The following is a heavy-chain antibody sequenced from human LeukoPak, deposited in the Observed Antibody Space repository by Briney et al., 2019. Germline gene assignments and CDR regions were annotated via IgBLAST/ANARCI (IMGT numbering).Heavy chain of an antibody. Sequence: SGTLSLTCAVSGGSSSSSNWWNWVRQPPGKGLEWIGYIYHSGSTYYNPSLKSRVTISVDRSKNQFSLKLSSVTAADTAVYYCARTEYYYDSSGPIDLWGRGTLVTVSS. V-gene: IGHV4-4*02. CDR2: IYHSGST. CDR1: GGSSSSSNW. J-gene: IGHJ2*01. D-gene: IGHD3-22*01. CDR3: ARTEYYYDSSGPIDL.